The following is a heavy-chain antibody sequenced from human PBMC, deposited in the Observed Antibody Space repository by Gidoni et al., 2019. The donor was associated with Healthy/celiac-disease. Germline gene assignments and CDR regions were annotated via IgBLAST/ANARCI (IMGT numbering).Heavy chain of an antibody. Sequence: EVQLVESGGGLVKPGGSLRLPCAPPGFTLSRYSIHLALPAPRKGPEWVSSISSSSSYIYYADSVKGRFTISRDNAKNSLYLQMNSLRAEDTAVYYCARAARFSIAGRYCSGGSCYYAYYFDYWGQGTLVTVSS. D-gene: IGHD2-15*01. CDR1: GFTLSRYS. CDR3: ARAARFSIAGRYCSGGSCYYAYYFDY. J-gene: IGHJ4*02. CDR2: ISSSSSYI. V-gene: IGHV3-21*01.